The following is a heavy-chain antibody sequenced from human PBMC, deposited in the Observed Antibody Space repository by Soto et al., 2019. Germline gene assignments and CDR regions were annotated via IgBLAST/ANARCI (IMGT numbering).Heavy chain of an antibody. D-gene: IGHD5-12*01. V-gene: IGHV4-31*03. CDR3: ARGGSSGYII. J-gene: IGHJ4*02. CDR2: INHRGST. CDR1: GGSISSGGYY. Sequence: TLSLTCTVSGGSISSGGYYWSWIRQHPGKGLEWIGEINHRGSTNCNPSLKSRVTMSVDTSKNQFSLKLTSVTAADTAVYYCARGGSSGYIIWGQGTLVTVSS.